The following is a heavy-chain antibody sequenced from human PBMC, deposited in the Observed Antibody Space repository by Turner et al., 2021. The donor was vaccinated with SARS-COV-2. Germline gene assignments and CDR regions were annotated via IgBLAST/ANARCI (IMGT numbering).Heavy chain of an antibody. CDR2: VSACNGNT. V-gene: IGHV1-18*04. CDR3: ARCTRVGATGAIDY. D-gene: IGHD1-26*01. Sequence: HVQLVQSGAEVKKPEASGKLSCESSGYTFIGYGISWVRQAPGQGLEWMAWVSACNGNTSYAAKLQDRVTMTTDKSTTTAYMELRNLRADDTALYYCARCTRVGATGAIDYWGQGTLVTVSS. J-gene: IGHJ4*02. CDR1: GYTFIGYG.